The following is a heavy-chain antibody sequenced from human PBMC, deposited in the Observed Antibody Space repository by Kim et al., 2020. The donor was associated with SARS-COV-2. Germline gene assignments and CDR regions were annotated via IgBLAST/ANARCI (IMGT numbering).Heavy chain of an antibody. J-gene: IGHJ4*02. Sequence: GGRKYYADSVKGRFTISRDNSKNTLYLQIDSLRAEDTAIYYCANLPTVDYWGQGTLVTVSS. CDR3: ANLPTVDY. CDR2: GGRK. V-gene: IGHV3-53*01.